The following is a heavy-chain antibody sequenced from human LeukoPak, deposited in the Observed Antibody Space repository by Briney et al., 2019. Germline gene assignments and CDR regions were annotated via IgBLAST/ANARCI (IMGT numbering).Heavy chain of an antibody. CDR2: ISGGGGST. D-gene: IGHD2-2*01. CDR1: GFTFTSYS. V-gene: IGHV3-23*01. CDR3: AKDKVVPVYYYYYGMDV. J-gene: IGHJ6*02. Sequence: GGSLRLSCAASGFTFTSYSMNWVRQAPGKGLEWVSTISGGGGSTYYADSVKGRFTISRDNSKNTLYLQVNSLRAEDTAVYYCAKDKVVPVYYYYYGMDVWGQGTTVTVSS.